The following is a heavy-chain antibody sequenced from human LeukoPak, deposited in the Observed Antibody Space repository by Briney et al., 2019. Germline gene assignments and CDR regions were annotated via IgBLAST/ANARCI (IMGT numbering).Heavy chain of an antibody. V-gene: IGHV3-23*01. CDR3: VKGVTMVRGSREFDF. Sequence: GGSLRLSCAASGFTFSNSAMTWVRQAPGKGLEWVSSIGGGGSSYYAGSVKGRFTISRDNPKNTLYLQMNSLRAEDTAIFYCVKGVTMVRGSREFDFWGQGTLVTVSS. D-gene: IGHD3-10*01. J-gene: IGHJ4*02. CDR2: IGGGGSS. CDR1: GFTFSNSA.